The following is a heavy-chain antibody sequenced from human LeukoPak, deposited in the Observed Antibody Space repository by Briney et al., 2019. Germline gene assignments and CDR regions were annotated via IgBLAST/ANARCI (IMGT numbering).Heavy chain of an antibody. D-gene: IGHD3-10*01. Sequence: ASVKVSCKASGYTFTGYYMHWVRQAPGQGLEWMGWVNTHTGATNYVQKFQGAVTMTRDTSISTAYMELSRPRSDDTAMYYCARSGRGHVYGFFDYWGQGTLVTVSS. CDR2: VNTHTGAT. V-gene: IGHV1-2*02. CDR1: GYTFTGYY. J-gene: IGHJ4*02. CDR3: ARSGRGHVYGFFDY.